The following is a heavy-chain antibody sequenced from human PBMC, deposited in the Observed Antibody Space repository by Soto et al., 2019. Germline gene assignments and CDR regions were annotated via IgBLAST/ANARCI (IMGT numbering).Heavy chain of an antibody. J-gene: IGHJ4*02. CDR1: GGSISSGGYY. CDR2: IYYSGST. CDR3: ARERTAGYSYGLDY. V-gene: IGHV4-31*03. Sequence: SETLSLTCTVSGGSISSGGYYWSWIRQHPGKGLEWIGYIYYSGSTYYNPSLKSRVTISVDTSKNQFSLKLSSVTAADTAVYYCARERTAGYSYGLDYWGQGTLVTVS. D-gene: IGHD5-18*01.